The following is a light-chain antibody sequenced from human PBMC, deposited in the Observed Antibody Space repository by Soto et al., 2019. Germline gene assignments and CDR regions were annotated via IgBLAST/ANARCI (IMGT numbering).Light chain of an antibody. Sequence: QSALTQPPSASGSPGQSVTISCTGTSSDVGGYNYVSWYHHFPGKAPKLVIYEVTKRPSGVPDRFSGSKSGNTASLTVSGLQAEDEADYYCSSYVGSNNTVLFGGGTKVTVL. CDR3: SSYVGSNNTVL. CDR2: EVT. CDR1: SSDVGGYNY. V-gene: IGLV2-8*01. J-gene: IGLJ2*01.